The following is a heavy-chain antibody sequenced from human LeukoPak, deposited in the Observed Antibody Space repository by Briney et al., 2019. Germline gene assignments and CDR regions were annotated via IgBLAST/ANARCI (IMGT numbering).Heavy chain of an antibody. CDR2: IKEDGSEK. J-gene: IGHJ5*02. CDR3: AKKGFDFLGGYSKGFHP. D-gene: IGHD3-3*01. V-gene: IGHV3-7*01. CDR1: GFTFSTYW. Sequence: GGSLRLSCAGSGFTFSTYWMSWVRQAPGKGLEWVANIKEDGSEKYYVDSVKGRFTISRDNAKNSLYLQMSSLRAEDTAVYYCAKKGFDFLGGYSKGFHPWGQGTLVTVSS.